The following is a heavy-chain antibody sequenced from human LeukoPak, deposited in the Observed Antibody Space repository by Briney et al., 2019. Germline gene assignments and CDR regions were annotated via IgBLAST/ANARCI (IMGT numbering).Heavy chain of an antibody. D-gene: IGHD1-26*01. Sequence: PGGSLRLSCAASGFTFSSYAMSWVRQAPGKGLEGVSAISGSGGSTYYADSVKGRFTISRDNSKNTLYLQMNSLRAEDTAVYYCAKDRFSGRAPSDYWGQGTLVTVSS. CDR1: GFTFSSYA. CDR3: AKDRFSGRAPSDY. J-gene: IGHJ4*02. CDR2: ISGSGGST. V-gene: IGHV3-23*01.